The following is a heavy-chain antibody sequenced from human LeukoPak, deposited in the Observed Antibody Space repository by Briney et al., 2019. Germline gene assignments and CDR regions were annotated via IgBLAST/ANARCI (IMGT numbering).Heavy chain of an antibody. CDR1: GFTFGSYA. V-gene: IGHV3-23*01. D-gene: IGHD6-25*01. J-gene: IGHJ1*01. Sequence: GSLTLSCVGSGFTFGSYAMSWVRQAPGKGLEWVSGISNSGHSSYNADSVKGRFTITRDNSKDTLFLQMNSLRVEDTAIYYCAKDWRNGYSSDWYSEGYFPHWGQGTLVTVSS. CDR2: ISNSGHSS. CDR3: AKDWRNGYSSDWYSEGYFPH.